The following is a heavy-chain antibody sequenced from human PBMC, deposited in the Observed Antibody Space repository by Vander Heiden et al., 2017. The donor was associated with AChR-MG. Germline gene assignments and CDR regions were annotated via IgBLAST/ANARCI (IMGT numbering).Heavy chain of an antibody. J-gene: IGHJ1*01. CDR1: GFTCRNSP. CDR3: AKDYYATWAPEYCQY. CDR2: SSASGEST. Sequence: DVQLLESGGGVVHPGGSLRLSCTVSGFTCRNSPMHWVRQAAGKGLEWVAGSSASGESTFYADSVKGRFAISRDNSKNTLSLQLNSLGDEDTAVYFCAKDYYATWAPEYCQYWGQGTQVTVSS. D-gene: IGHD2-8*01. V-gene: IGHV3-23*01.